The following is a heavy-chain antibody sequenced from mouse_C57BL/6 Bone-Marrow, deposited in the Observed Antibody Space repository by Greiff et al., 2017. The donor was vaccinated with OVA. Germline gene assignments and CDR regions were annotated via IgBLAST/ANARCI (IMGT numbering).Heavy chain of an antibody. D-gene: IGHD1-1*01. J-gene: IGHJ1*03. CDR2: ISDGGSYT. CDR1: GFTFSSYA. V-gene: IGHV5-4*03. Sequence: EVKLVESGGGLVKPGGSLKLSCAASGFTFSSYAMSWVRQTPEKRLEWVATISDGGSYTYYPDNVKGRFTISRDNAKNNLYLQMSHLKSEDTAMYYCARGLITTVVAFYWYFDVWGTGTTVTVSS. CDR3: ARGLITTVVAFYWYFDV.